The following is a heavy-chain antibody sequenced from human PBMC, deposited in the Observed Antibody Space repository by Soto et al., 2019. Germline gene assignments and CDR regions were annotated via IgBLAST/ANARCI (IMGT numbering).Heavy chain of an antibody. V-gene: IGHV4-31*03. Sequence: SETLSLTCTVSGGSISSGGYYWSWIRQHPGKGLEWIGYIYYSGSTYYNPSLKSRVTISVDTSKNQFSLKLSSVTAADTAVYYCGRGFLDLRGMDVWGQGTTVTVSS. CDR1: GGSISSGGYY. J-gene: IGHJ6*02. D-gene: IGHD3-3*01. CDR3: GRGFLDLRGMDV. CDR2: IYYSGST.